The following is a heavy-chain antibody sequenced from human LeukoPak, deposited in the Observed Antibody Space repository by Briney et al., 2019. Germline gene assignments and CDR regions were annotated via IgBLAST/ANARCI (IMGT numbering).Heavy chain of an antibody. Sequence: GRSLRLSFAASGFTFSSYGMHWVRQAPGKGLEWVSVIYSGGSTYYADSVKGRFTISRDNSKNTLYLQMNSLRAEDTAVYYCAADWPLDYWGQGTLVTVSS. CDR3: AADWPLDY. V-gene: IGHV3-66*01. D-gene: IGHD3/OR15-3a*01. CDR2: IYSGGST. CDR1: GFTFSSYG. J-gene: IGHJ4*02.